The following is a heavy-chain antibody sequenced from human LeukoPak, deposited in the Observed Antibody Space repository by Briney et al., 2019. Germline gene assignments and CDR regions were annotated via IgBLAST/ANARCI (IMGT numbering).Heavy chain of an antibody. D-gene: IGHD4-17*01. Sequence: GASVKVSCKASGGTFSSYAISWVRQAPGQGLEWMGGIIPIFGTANYAQKFQGRVTITADESTSTAYMELSSLRSEDTAVYYCARDYGDYRQSYFDYWGQGTLVTVSS. CDR1: GGTFSSYA. CDR2: IIPIFGTA. V-gene: IGHV1-69*01. J-gene: IGHJ4*02. CDR3: ARDYGDYRQSYFDY.